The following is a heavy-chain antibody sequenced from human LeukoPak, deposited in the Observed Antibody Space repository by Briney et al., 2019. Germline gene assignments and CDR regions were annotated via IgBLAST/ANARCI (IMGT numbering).Heavy chain of an antibody. CDR1: GGTFRSYA. V-gene: IGHV1-69*13. D-gene: IGHD6-13*01. Sequence: SVKLSRKASGGTFRSYAISWVRQAPGQGLEWMGGIIPIFGTANYAQKFQGRVTITADESTGTAYMELSSLRSEDTAVYYCARDLIRSSWYYYMDVWGKGTTVTVSS. J-gene: IGHJ6*03. CDR2: IIPIFGTA. CDR3: ARDLIRSSWYYYMDV.